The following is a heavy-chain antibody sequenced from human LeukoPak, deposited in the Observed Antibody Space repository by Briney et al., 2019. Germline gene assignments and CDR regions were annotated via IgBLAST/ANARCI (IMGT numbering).Heavy chain of an antibody. CDR3: AREPGYYYGSGSSQYYYYYMDV. CDR2: ISSSGSAI. V-gene: IGHV3-48*04. D-gene: IGHD3-10*01. CDR1: GFTLSGHS. Sequence: GGSLRLSCVVSGFTLSGHSINWGRQGPGKGLEWVSYISSSGSAIYYADSVKGRFTISRDNAKNSLYLQMNSLRAEDTAVYYCAREPGYYYGSGSSQYYYYYMDVWGKGTTVTISS. J-gene: IGHJ6*03.